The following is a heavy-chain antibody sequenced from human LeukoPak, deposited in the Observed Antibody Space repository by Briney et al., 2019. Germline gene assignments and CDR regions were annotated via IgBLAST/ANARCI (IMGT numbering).Heavy chain of an antibody. CDR2: ISAYNGNI. D-gene: IGHD3-22*01. V-gene: IGHV1-18*01. CDR3: ARDNNNYYDSSGYYP. J-gene: IGHJ5*02. CDR1: GYTFTSYG. Sequence: ASVKVSCKASGYTFTSYGISWVRQAPGQGLEWMGWISAYNGNINYAQKLQGRVTMTTDTSTSTAYMELRSLRSDDTAVYYCARDNNNYYDSSGYYPWGQGTLVTVSS.